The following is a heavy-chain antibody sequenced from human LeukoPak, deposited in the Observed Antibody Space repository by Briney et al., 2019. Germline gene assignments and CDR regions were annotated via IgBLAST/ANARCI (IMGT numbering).Heavy chain of an antibody. CDR3: AKAPTMTTVRPFDY. CDR1: GFTFSSYG. Sequence: GGSLRLSCAASGFTFSSYGMSWVRQAPGKGLEWVSAISGSGGSTYYADSVKGRFTISRDNSKNTLYLQMNSLRAEDTAVYYCAKAPTMTTVRPFDYWGQGTLVTFSS. CDR2: ISGSGGST. V-gene: IGHV3-23*01. D-gene: IGHD4-17*01. J-gene: IGHJ4*02.